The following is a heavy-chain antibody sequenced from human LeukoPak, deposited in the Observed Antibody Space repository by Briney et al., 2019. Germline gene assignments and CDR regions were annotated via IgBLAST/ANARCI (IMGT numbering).Heavy chain of an antibody. J-gene: IGHJ6*02. CDR3: VRGDYGGTLYYGMDV. D-gene: IGHD4-23*01. CDR1: GYTFTSYD. V-gene: IGHV1-8*01. CDR2: MNPNSGNT. Sequence: ASVKVSCKASGYTFTSYDINWVRQATGQGLEWMGWMNPNSGNTGYAQKFQGRVTMTRNTSISTAYMELSSLRSEDTAVYYCVRGDYGGTLYYGMDVWGQGTTVTVSS.